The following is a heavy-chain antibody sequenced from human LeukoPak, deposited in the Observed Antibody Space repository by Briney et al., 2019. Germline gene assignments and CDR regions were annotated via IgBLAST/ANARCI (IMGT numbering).Heavy chain of an antibody. CDR3: ARGGRVNYYYYMDV. CDR1: GGSFSGYY. J-gene: IGHJ6*03. D-gene: IGHD3-10*01. V-gene: IGHV4-34*01. CDR2: INHSGST. Sequence: SETLSLACAVYGGSFSGYYWSWIRQPPGKGLEWIGEINHSGSTNYNPSLKSRVTISVDTSKNQFSLKLSSVTAADTAVYYCARGGRVNYYYYMDVWGKGTTVTVSS.